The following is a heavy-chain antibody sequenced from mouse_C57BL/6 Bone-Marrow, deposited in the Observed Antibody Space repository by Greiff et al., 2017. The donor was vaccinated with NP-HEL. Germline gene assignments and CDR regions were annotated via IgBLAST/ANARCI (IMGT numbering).Heavy chain of an antibody. V-gene: IGHV1-5*01. CDR2: IYPGNSDT. J-gene: IGHJ4*01. CDR1: GYTFTSYW. CDR3: KGYYGSSYDYYAMDY. D-gene: IGHD1-1*01. Sequence: EVQLQQSGTVLARPGASLKMSCKTSGYTFTSYWMHWVKQRPGQGLEWIGAIYPGNSDTSYNQKFKGKAKLTAVTSASTAYMELSSLTNEDSAVYYCKGYYGSSYDYYAMDYWGQGTSVTVSS.